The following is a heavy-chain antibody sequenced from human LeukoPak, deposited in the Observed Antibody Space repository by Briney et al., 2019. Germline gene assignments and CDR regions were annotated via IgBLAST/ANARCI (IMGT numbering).Heavy chain of an antibody. D-gene: IGHD3-9*01. CDR3: AGFYDYDILTGYFFDAFDI. Sequence: PGGSLRLSCAASGFTFSSYSMNWVRQAPGKGLEWVSSISSSSSYIYYADSVKGRFTISRDNAKNSLYLQMNSLRAEDTAVYYCAGFYDYDILTGYFFDAFDIWGQGTMVTVSS. CDR2: ISSSSSYI. J-gene: IGHJ3*02. V-gene: IGHV3-21*01. CDR1: GFTFSSYS.